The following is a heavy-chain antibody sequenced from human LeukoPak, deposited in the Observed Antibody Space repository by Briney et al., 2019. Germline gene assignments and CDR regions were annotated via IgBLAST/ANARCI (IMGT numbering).Heavy chain of an antibody. V-gene: IGHV1-2*02. D-gene: IGHD5-12*01. J-gene: IGHJ3*02. Sequence: SVKVSCKASGYTFTGHYMHWVRQAPGQGLEWMGWIYPKSGGTNYAQKFQSRVTMTRDTSITTAFLELNILKSDDTAVYYCVRDGYSGGAFDIWGQGTMVTVSS. CDR3: VRDGYSGGAFDI. CDR1: GYTFTGHY. CDR2: IYPKSGGT.